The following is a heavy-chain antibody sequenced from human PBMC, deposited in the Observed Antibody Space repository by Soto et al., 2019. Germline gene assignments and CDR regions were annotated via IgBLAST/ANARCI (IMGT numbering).Heavy chain of an antibody. CDR2: IYPDDSDI. J-gene: IGHJ4*02. V-gene: IGHV5-51*01. CDR1: GFSFTSYW. CDR3: ARQLLGSGSFYFDY. Sequence: GESLKISCKGSGFSFTSYWIAWVRQMPGNGLEWMGIIYPDDSDIRYSPSFQGQVTFSADKSIDTAYLQWSSLKASDTAMYYCARQLLGSGSFYFDYWGQGTQVTVPS. D-gene: IGHD3-10*01.